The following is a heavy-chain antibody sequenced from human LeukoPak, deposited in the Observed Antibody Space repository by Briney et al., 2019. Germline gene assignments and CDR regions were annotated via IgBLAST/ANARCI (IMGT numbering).Heavy chain of an antibody. V-gene: IGHV1-24*01. CDR3: AKGGYSSGWYYFDY. CDR2: FHPEDSET. J-gene: IGHJ4*02. Sequence: SVKLSCKVSGYTITELSMHWVRQAPGKGLEWMGGFHPEDSETIYAQKFQGRVTMTEDTSTDTAYMELSSLRSEDTAVYYCAKGGYSSGWYYFDYWGQGTLVTVSS. D-gene: IGHD6-19*01. CDR1: GYTITELS.